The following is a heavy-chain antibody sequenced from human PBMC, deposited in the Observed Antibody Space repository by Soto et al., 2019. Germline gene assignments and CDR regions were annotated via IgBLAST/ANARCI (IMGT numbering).Heavy chain of an antibody. J-gene: IGHJ4*02. CDR3: ARDRAYYDGSGLYFDY. D-gene: IGHD3-22*01. V-gene: IGHV4-59*01. CDR1: GDSISDYY. Sequence: ASETLSLTCTVSGDSISDYYWSWIRQPPGKGLEWIGYIYYSGNTNYNPSLESRVTISEDTSKNQFSLRLSSVTAADTAVYYCARDRAYYDGSGLYFDYWGQGTLVTVSS. CDR2: IYYSGNT.